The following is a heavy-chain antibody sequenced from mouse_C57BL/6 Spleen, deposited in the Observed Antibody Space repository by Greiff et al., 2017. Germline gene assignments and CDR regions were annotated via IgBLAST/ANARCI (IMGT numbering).Heavy chain of an antibody. D-gene: IGHD2-12*01. J-gene: IGHJ4*01. Sequence: VHLVESGPGLVAPSQSLSITCTVSGFSLTSYGVHWVRQPPGKGLEWLVVIWSDGSTTYNSALKSRLSISKDNSKSQVFLKMNSLQTDDTAMYYCARHRDYSKRAMDYWGQGTSVTVSS. CDR1: GFSLTSYG. CDR3: ARHRDYSKRAMDY. CDR2: IWSDGST. V-gene: IGHV2-6-1*01.